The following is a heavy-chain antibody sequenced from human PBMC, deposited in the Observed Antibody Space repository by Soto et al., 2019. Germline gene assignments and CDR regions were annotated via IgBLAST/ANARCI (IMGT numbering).Heavy chain of an antibody. D-gene: IGHD2-15*01. V-gene: IGHV3-7*01. CDR1: GFTFSYYW. Sequence: GGSLRLSCAASGFTFSYYWMSWVRQAPGEGLEWVANIKQDGSEKYYVDSVKGRFTISRDNAKNSLYLQMNGLRAEDTAVYYCARGRYCSGGGCNYFDYWGQGTLVTVSS. CDR2: IKQDGSEK. CDR3: ARGRYCSGGGCNYFDY. J-gene: IGHJ4*02.